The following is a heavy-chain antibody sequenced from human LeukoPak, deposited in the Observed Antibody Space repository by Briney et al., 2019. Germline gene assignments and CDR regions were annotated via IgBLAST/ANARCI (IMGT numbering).Heavy chain of an antibody. CDR3: APLEVTWGDP. CDR2: ISSDGSTT. V-gene: IGHV3-74*01. J-gene: IGHJ5*02. CDR1: GFTFSSYW. Sequence: PGGSLSLSCAASGFTFSSYWMHWVRQAPGKGLLWVSRISSDGSTTTYADSVKGRFTISRDNAKNTLYLQMNSLRAEDTAVYYCAPLEVTWGDPWGQGTLVTVSS. D-gene: IGHD2-21*02.